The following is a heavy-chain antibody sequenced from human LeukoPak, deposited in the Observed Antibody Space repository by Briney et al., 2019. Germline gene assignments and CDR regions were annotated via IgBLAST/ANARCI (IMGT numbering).Heavy chain of an antibody. V-gene: IGHV3-7*01. D-gene: IGHD1-26*01. CDR1: GFSFTTYW. CDR2: IKQDGAEK. Sequence: QPGGSLRLSCAASGFSFTTYWMNWVRQAPGKGLEWVANIKQDGAEKYYVDSVKVRFTISRDNAKNSLYLQMNRLRAEDTAVYYCAAGNYFDSWGQGTLVAVSS. CDR3: AAGNYFDS. J-gene: IGHJ4*02.